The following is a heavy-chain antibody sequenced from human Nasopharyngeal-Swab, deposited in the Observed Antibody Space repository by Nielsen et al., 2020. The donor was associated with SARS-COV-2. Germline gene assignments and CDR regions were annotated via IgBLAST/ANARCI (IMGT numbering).Heavy chain of an antibody. J-gene: IGHJ4*02. CDR1: GFTFNNYG. Sequence: GESLKISCAASGFTFNNYGMHWVRQAPGKGLEWVAVIWYGGSEKHYADCVRGRFTISRDNPKNTLYLQMNSLRAEDTAIYYCGRDRYYDSSGFDYWGQGTLVSVSS. V-gene: IGHV3-33*01. D-gene: IGHD3-22*01. CDR3: GRDRYYDSSGFDY. CDR2: IWYGGSEK.